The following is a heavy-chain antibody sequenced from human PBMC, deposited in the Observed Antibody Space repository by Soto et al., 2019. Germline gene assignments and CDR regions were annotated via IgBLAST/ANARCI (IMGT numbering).Heavy chain of an antibody. V-gene: IGHV4-31*03. Sequence: QVQLQESGPRLVEASQTLSLTCTVSNASITSSGYYWSWVRQPPGKRLEWIGYIYHSGSTFYSPSLQGRLTMSGDTSKNQFSLTLRSVTAADTAVYHCARMSGTYYVPDYWGQGTLVTVSS. D-gene: IGHD1-26*01. CDR1: NASITSSGYY. CDR3: ARMSGTYYVPDY. CDR2: IYHSGST. J-gene: IGHJ4*02.